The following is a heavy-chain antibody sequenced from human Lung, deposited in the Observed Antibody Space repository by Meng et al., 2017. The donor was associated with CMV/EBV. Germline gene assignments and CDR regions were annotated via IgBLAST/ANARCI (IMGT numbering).Heavy chain of an antibody. Sequence: GGSLRLXXEGSGYSFASYCIGWVSQMPGKGLEWMGIIHTSDTDTIYNRSFQGQVTISADTSISTAYLQLNSLKASDTAMYYCARRTYLDDGTDCDFDFWGQGXMVTVSS. CDR2: IHTSDTDT. V-gene: IGHV5-51*01. J-gene: IGHJ4*02. CDR3: ARRTYLDDGTDCDFDF. CDR1: GYSFASYC. D-gene: IGHD3-22*01.